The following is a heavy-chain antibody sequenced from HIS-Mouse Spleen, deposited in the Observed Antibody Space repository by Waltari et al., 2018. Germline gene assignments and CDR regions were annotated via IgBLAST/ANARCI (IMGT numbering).Heavy chain of an antibody. CDR1: GFTFSNAW. CDR3: AREIPYSSSWYDWYFDL. CDR2: IKSKTDGGTT. D-gene: IGHD6-13*01. V-gene: IGHV3-15*01. J-gene: IGHJ2*01. Sequence: EVQLVESGGGWVKPGGSLRLSCAASGFTFSNAWMSWVRQAPGKGLEWVGRIKSKTDGGTTDYAAPVKGRFTISRDDSKNTLYLQMNSLKTEDTAVYYCAREIPYSSSWYDWYFDLWGRGTLVTVSS.